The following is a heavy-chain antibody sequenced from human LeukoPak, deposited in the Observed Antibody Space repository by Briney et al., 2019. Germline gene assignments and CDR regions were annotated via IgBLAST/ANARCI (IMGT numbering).Heavy chain of an antibody. CDR1: GYTFTGYY. CDR2: INPNSGGT. Sequence: GASVKVSCKASGYTFTGYYMHWVRQAPGQGLEWMGRINPNSGGTNYAQKFQGRVTMTRDTSISTAYMELSRLRSDDTAVYYCARDSRFLEWLGYYFDYWGQGTLVTVSS. J-gene: IGHJ4*02. D-gene: IGHD3-3*01. V-gene: IGHV1-2*06. CDR3: ARDSRFLEWLGYYFDY.